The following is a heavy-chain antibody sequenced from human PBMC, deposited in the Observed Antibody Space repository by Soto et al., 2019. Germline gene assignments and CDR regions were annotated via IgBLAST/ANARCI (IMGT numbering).Heavy chain of an antibody. J-gene: IGHJ3*02. CDR2: IYSGGST. Sequence: EVQLVESGGGWVQPGGSLRLSCAASGFTVSSSYMSYVRQAPGKGLEWVSVIYSGGSTVYADSVKGRFTISRHNSNNTLYLQMNSLRAEDTAVYYCASGWRVDAFDIWGQGTMVTVSS. V-gene: IGHV3-53*04. CDR1: GFTVSSSY. D-gene: IGHD3-3*01. CDR3: ASGWRVDAFDI.